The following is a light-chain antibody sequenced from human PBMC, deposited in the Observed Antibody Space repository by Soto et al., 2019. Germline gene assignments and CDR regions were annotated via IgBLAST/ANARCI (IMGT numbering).Light chain of an antibody. CDR3: SSYTSSSTYV. CDR1: SSDIGAYDY. J-gene: IGLJ1*01. V-gene: IGLV2-8*01. Sequence: QSVLTQPPSASGSPGQSVTISCTGTSSDIGAYDYVSWYQQHPGKVPKLMIYEVSKRPSGVPDRFSASKSGNTASLTISGLQAEDEADYYCSSYTSSSTYVFGTGTKVTVL. CDR2: EVS.